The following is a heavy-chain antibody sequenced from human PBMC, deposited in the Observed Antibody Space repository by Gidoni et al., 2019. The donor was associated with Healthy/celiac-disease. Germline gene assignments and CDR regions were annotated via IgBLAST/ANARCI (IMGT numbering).Heavy chain of an antibody. D-gene: IGHD3-3*01. CDR2: IYYSGST. J-gene: IGHJ4*02. CDR1: GGSVSSGSYY. Sequence: QVQLQESGPGPVKPSETLSLTCTVSGGSVSSGSYYWSWIRQPPGKGLEWIGYIYYSGSTNYNPSLKSRVTISVDTSKNQFSLKLSSVTAADTAVYYCARESFGVGYWGQGTLVTVSS. V-gene: IGHV4-61*01. CDR3: ARESFGVGY.